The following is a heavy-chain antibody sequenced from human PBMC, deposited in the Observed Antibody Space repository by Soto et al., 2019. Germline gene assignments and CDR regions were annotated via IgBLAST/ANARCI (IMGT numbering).Heavy chain of an antibody. CDR3: ARDAAVPGESDRFDY. CDR1: GDSVTSNVW. V-gene: IGHV4-4*02. CDR2: AYHNGLT. D-gene: IGHD6-19*01. Sequence: TLSLTCAVSGDSVTSNVWWRWVRQHPGKGLEWIGEAYHNGLTDYNPSLKSRVTMSVDTSKNEFSLKLTSLAAADTAIYYCARDAAVPGESDRFDYWGQGTLVTVSS. J-gene: IGHJ4*02.